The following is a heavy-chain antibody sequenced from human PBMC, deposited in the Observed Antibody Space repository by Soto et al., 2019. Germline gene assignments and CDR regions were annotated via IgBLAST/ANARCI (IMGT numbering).Heavy chain of an antibody. Sequence: PSETLSLTCAVYGGSFSGYYWSWIRQPPGKGLEWIGEINHSGSTNYNPSLKSRVTISVDTSKNQFSLKLSSVTAADTAVYYCARVVRSFGTMVRGAVRGGYYYYMDVWGKGTTVTVSS. V-gene: IGHV4-34*01. CDR2: INHSGST. J-gene: IGHJ6*03. D-gene: IGHD3-10*01. CDR3: ARVVRSFGTMVRGAVRGGYYYYMDV. CDR1: GGSFSGYY.